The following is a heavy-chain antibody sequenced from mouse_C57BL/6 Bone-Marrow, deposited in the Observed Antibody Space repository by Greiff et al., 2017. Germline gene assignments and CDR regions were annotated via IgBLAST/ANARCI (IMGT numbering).Heavy chain of an antibody. Sequence: VKLQESGAELARPGASVKLSCKASGYTFTSYGISWVKQRTGQGLEWIGEIYPRSGNTYYNEKFKGKATLTADKSSSTAYMALRSLTSEDSAVYFCAFYGSSYDWYFDVWGTGTTVTVSS. J-gene: IGHJ1*03. V-gene: IGHV1-81*01. CDR1: GYTFTSYG. CDR3: AFYGSSYDWYFDV. CDR2: IYPRSGNT. D-gene: IGHD1-1*01.